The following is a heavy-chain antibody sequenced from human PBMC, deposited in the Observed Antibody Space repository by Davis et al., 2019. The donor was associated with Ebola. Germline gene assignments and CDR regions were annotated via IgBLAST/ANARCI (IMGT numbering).Heavy chain of an antibody. J-gene: IGHJ4*02. CDR3: AARISMVWGVVYDY. CDR2: ISNSGSSV. Sequence: PGGSLRLSCAASGFTFDNFWMSWVRQAPGKGLEWISYISNSGSSVFYADSVKGRFTISRDNAKNSLYLQMSRLRGDDTAVYYCAARISMVWGVVYDYWGQGTLVTVSS. V-gene: IGHV3-11*01. CDR1: GFTFDNFW. D-gene: IGHD3-10*01.